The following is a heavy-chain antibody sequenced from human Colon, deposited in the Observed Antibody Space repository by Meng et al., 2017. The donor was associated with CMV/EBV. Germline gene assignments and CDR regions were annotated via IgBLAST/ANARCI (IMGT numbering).Heavy chain of an antibody. CDR3: AKERGWGAEYFHH. Sequence: QVLGAWGGVVEPGRSLTLSCAARGFNFNDYAISWVRQAPGKGLEWVAGSTSTTTYLADSVKGRFTVSRDNSRNTVHLQMNSLRTEDTALFYCAKERGWGAEYFHHWGQGTLVTVSS. D-gene: IGHD3-16*01. V-gene: IGHV3-23*01. CDR1: GFNFNDYA. J-gene: IGHJ1*01. CDR2: STSTTT.